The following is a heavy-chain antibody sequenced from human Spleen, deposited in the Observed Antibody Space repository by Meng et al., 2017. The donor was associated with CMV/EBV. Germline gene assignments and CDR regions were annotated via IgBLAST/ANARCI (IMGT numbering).Heavy chain of an antibody. Sequence: WIRQHPGKGLEWIGYIYPGDSDTRYSPSFQGQVTISADKSISTAYLQWSSLKASDTAIYYCARRTGDGPYYFDYWGLGTLVTVSS. CDR2: IYPGDSDT. V-gene: IGHV5-51*01. J-gene: IGHJ4*01. CDR3: ARRTGDGPYYFDY. D-gene: IGHD5-24*01.